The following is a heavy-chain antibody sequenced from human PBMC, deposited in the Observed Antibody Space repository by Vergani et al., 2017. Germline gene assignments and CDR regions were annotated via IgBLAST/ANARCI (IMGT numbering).Heavy chain of an antibody. Sequence: QLQLQESGPRLVKPSETLSLTCSLSGMSISNNNYYWGWIRQPPGKGLEWIGSIYDSRNNNYSPSLKSRVSISVYTSKNQFSLNLTSVTAADTAVYYCARHLRQLAWNDVFDIWRHGTLVTVSS. CDR1: GMSISNNNYY. V-gene: IGHV4-39*01. CDR2: IYDSRNN. J-gene: IGHJ3*02. D-gene: IGHD6-6*01. CDR3: ARHLRQLAWNDVFDI.